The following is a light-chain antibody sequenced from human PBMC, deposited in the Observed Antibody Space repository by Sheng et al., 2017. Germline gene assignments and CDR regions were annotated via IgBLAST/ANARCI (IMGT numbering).Light chain of an antibody. J-gene: IGKJ5*01. CDR3: MQALHSPLT. Sequence: DIVMTQSPLSLPVTPGEPASISCRSSQSLLHSNGYNYLDWYLQQPGQSPQVLIYLGSNRASGVPDRFSGSGSGTDFTLKISRVETEDVGVYFCMQALHSPLTFGQGTRLEIK. CDR1: QSLLHSNGYNY. CDR2: LGS. V-gene: IGKV2-28*01.